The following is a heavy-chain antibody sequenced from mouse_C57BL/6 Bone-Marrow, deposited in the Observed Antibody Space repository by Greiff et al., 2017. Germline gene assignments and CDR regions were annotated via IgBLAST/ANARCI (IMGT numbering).Heavy chain of an antibody. CDR2: IWRGGST. Sequence: VKLQQSGPGLVQPSQSLSITCTVSGFSLTSYGVHWVRQSPGKGLEWLGVIWRGGSTDYNAAFMSRLSITKDNSKSQVFFKMNSLQADDTAIYYCAKGYGYYPYYFDYWGQGTTLTVSS. CDR1: GFSLTSYG. CDR3: AKGYGYYPYYFDY. D-gene: IGHD2-3*01. J-gene: IGHJ2*01. V-gene: IGHV2-5*01.